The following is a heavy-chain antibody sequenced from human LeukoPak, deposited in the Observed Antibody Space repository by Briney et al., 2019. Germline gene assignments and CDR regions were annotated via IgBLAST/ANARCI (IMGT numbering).Heavy chain of an antibody. CDR1: GGSISSYY. CDR3: ARIFYYFDY. Sequence: SETLSLTCTVSGGSISSYYWSWIRQPPGKGLEWIGYIYYSGSTNYNPSLKSRVTISVDTSKNQFSLKLSSVTAADTAVYYCARIFYYFDYWGQGTLVTVSS. V-gene: IGHV4-59*01. D-gene: IGHD2-15*01. J-gene: IGHJ4*02. CDR2: IYYSGST.